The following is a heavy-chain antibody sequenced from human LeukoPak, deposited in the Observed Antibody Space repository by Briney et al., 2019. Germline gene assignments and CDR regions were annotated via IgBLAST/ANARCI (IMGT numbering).Heavy chain of an antibody. J-gene: IGHJ4*02. V-gene: IGHV4-34*01. CDR2: INHSGST. CDR3: ASHCSSASCYESPLN. CDR1: GGSFSGYY. D-gene: IGHD2-2*01. Sequence: KPSETLSLTCAVYGGSFSGYYWSWIRQPPGKGLEWIGEINHSGSTNYNPSLKSRVTISVDTSKNQFSLKLSSVTAADTAVYYCASHCSSASCYESPLNWGQGTLVTVS.